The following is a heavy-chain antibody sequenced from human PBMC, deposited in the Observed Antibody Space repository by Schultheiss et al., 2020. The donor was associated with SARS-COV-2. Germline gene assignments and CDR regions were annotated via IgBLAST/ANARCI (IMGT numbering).Heavy chain of an antibody. J-gene: IGHJ5*02. CDR1: GGTFSSYA. CDR3: ARDYIVVVPAAIGWFDP. Sequence: SVKVSCKASGGTFSSYAISWVRQAPGQGLEWMGGIIPIFGTANYAQKFQGRVTMTTDTSTSTAYMELRSLRSDDTAVYYCARDYIVVVPAAIGWFDPWGQGTLVTVAS. CDR2: IIPIFGTA. V-gene: IGHV1-69*05. D-gene: IGHD2-2*01.